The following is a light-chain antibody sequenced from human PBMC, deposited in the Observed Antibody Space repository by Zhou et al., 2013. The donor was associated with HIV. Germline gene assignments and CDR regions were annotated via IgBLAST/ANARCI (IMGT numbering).Light chain of an antibody. CDR2: GAS. CDR3: EQYGSSPPT. CDR1: QSVSSNY. V-gene: IGKV3-20*01. Sequence: EIVLMQSPGTLSLSPGERATLSCRASQSVSSNYLAWYQQKPGQAPRLLIYGASSRATGIPDRFSGSGSGTDFTLTISRLEPEDFAVYYCEQYGSSPPTFGQGTKVEIK. J-gene: IGKJ1*01.